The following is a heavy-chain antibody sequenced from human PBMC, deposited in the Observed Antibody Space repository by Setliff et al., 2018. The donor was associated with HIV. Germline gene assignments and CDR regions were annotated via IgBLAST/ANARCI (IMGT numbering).Heavy chain of an antibody. CDR2: IYYTGST. J-gene: IGHJ4*02. D-gene: IGHD5-18*01. Sequence: SETLSLTCTVSSDSIRFYYWTWIRQPPGKGLEWIGNIYYTGSTNYNPSLKSRITISIDTSKSQFSLKLTSVAAADTAVYYCARDSGGYNYGFAVGSFDYWGQGALITVSS. CDR3: ARDSGGYNYGFAVGSFDY. V-gene: IGHV4-59*01. CDR1: SDSIRFYY.